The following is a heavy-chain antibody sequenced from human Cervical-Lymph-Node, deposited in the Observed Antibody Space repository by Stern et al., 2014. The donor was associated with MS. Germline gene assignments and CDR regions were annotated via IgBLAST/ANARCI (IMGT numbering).Heavy chain of an antibody. Sequence: QMQLVQSGGGVVQPGRSLRLSCAASGFTFSSYAMHWVRQAPGKGLEWVAVISYDGSNKYYADSVKGRFTISRDNSKNTLYLQMNSLRAEDTAVYYCLGATPPGGYWGQGTLVTVSS. V-gene: IGHV3-30*01. CDR1: GFTFSSYA. CDR3: LGATPPGGY. CDR2: ISYDGSNK. D-gene: IGHD2-15*01. J-gene: IGHJ4*02.